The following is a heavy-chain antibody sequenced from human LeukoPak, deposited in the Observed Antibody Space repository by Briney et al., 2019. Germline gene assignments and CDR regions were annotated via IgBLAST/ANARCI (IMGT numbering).Heavy chain of an antibody. CDR1: GFTFSSYG. J-gene: IGHJ4*02. D-gene: IGHD3-22*01. Sequence: GGSLRLSCAASGFTFSSYGMHWVRQAPGKGLEWVAVIWYDGSNKYYADSVKGRFTISRDNSKNTLYLQMNSLRAEDTAVYYCAKQYYYDSSGYFDYRGQGTLVTVSS. V-gene: IGHV3-33*06. CDR2: IWYDGSNK. CDR3: AKQYYYDSSGYFDY.